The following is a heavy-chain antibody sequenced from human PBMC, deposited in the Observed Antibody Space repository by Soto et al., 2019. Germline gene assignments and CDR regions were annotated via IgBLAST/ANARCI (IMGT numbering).Heavy chain of an antibody. CDR1: WGTFGSYA. V-gene: IGHV1-69*06. CDR3: ARERSKYDITMIKEGYDAFDI. D-gene: IGHD3-22*01. J-gene: IGHJ3*02. CDR2: VIPIFGTA. Sequence: GASVKGSCKASWGTFGSYAISWGRQAPEQGLEWMGGVIPIFGTANYAQKFQGRVTITADKSTSTAYMELRSLRSEDKAVYYCARERSKYDITMIKEGYDAFDIWGQGTMVTVPS.